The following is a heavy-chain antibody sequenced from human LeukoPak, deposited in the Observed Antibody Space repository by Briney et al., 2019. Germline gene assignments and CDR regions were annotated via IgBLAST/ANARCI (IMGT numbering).Heavy chain of an antibody. J-gene: IGHJ5*02. D-gene: IGHD2-2*01. CDR3: ARGVGTSWFDP. CDR2: INPKSGGA. Sequence: ASAEVSCKAYGYTFSDYYMHWVRQAPGQGLEWMGWINPKSGGANFAEKFQGRVTMTRDTSIRTVYMELSRVTYDDTAVYYCARGVGTSWFDPWGQGTLVTVSS. CDR1: GYTFSDYY. V-gene: IGHV1-2*02.